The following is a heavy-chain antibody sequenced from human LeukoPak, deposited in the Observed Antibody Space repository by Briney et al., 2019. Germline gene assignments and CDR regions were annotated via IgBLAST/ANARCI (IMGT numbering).Heavy chain of an antibody. CDR1: GGFISSGSYC. J-gene: IGHJ6*03. D-gene: IGHD3-10*01. CDR2: NYSSGST. CDR3: ARDPGLMVRGSRRGYDGNYYYMDV. V-gene: IGHV4-61*09. Sequence: SETLSLTCTVSGGFISSGSYCWSWIRQPAGKGLEWIGHNYSSGSTNYNPSLKSRVTISVDTSKNQFSLKLGSVTAADTAVYYCARDPGLMVRGSRRGYDGNYYYMDVWGKGTTVTISS.